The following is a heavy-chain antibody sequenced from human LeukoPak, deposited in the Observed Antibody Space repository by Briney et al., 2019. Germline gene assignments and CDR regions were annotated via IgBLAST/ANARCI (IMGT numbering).Heavy chain of an antibody. V-gene: IGHV1-69*05. CDR1: GGTFSSYA. CDR3: ARDQCSGGSCYSTTNWFDP. J-gene: IGHJ5*02. CDR2: IIPIFGTA. D-gene: IGHD2-15*01. Sequence: GASVKVSCKASGGTFSSYAISWVRQAPGQGLEWMGGIIPIFGTANYAQKFQGRVTITTDESTSTAYMELSSLRSEDTAVYYCARDQCSGGSCYSTTNWFDPWGQGTLVTVSS.